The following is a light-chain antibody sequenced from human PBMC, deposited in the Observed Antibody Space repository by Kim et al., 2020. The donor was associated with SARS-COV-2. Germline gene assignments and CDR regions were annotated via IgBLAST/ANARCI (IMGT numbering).Light chain of an antibody. V-gene: IGKV1-5*03. J-gene: IGKJ2*01. Sequence: DIQMTQSPSTLSASVGDRVTITCRASQTISTWLAWYQQKPGKAPNLLIYLASTLESGVPSRFIGSASGTEFTLTIDSLQPDDFATYYCQHYSRFPYTFGQGTKLEI. CDR2: LAS. CDR1: QTISTW. CDR3: QHYSRFPYT.